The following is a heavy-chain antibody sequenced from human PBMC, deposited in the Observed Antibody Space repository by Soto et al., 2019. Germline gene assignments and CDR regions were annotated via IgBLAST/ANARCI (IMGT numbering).Heavy chain of an antibody. CDR3: ARRKDSSRYFYGMHV. Sequence: QVALQQWGAGLLKPSQTLSLTCAVYGESFNDYFWTWIRQSPGGGLEWLAEVHHTGTSYYNPSLKSRLAVSVDTSRNQFSLNLTSLTAADTATYYCARRKDSSRYFYGMHVWGQGTTVVVSS. J-gene: IGHJ6*02. CDR1: GESFNDYF. CDR2: VHHTGTS. D-gene: IGHD6-13*01. V-gene: IGHV4-34*02.